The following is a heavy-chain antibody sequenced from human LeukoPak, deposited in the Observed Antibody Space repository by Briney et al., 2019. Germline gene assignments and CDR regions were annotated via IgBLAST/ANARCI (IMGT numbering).Heavy chain of an antibody. CDR2: ISPTGSTT. J-gene: IGHJ4*02. CDR1: EFDFSSHA. Sequence: GGSLRLSCAASEFDFSSHAMTGARQLPGKGLVWVSRISPTGSTTSYADSVKGRFTVSRDNAKNTLYLQVNNLRAEDTAVYYCARGPNSNWSGLDFWGQGTLLTVSS. D-gene: IGHD6-6*01. CDR3: ARGPNSNWSGLDF. V-gene: IGHV3-74*01.